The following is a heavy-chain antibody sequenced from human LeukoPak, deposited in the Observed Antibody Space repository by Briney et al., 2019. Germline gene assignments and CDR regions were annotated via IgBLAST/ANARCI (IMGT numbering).Heavy chain of an antibody. D-gene: IGHD3-22*01. V-gene: IGHV4-38-2*02. CDR1: GYSISSGYF. CDR3: ARVHYYDASDYSTSNWFDP. CDR2: IHHDGVT. J-gene: IGHJ5*02. Sequence: SETLSLTCSISGYSISSGYFWGWIRQPPGKGLEWIGNIHHDGVTYYNPSLKSRVTISLDPSKNQFSLKLTSVAAADTALYHCARVHYYDASDYSTSNWFDPWGQGTLVTVSS.